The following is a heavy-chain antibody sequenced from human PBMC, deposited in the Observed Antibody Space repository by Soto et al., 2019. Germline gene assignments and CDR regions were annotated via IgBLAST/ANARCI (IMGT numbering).Heavy chain of an antibody. Sequence: SAHVSCKASGGTFSSYAISWVRQAPGQGLEWMGGIIPIFGTANYAQKFQGRVTITADESTSTAYMELSSLRSEDTAVYYFARGLGYSYGYYYYGIDVWGQGTTVPVS. J-gene: IGHJ6*02. D-gene: IGHD5-18*01. CDR1: GGTFSSYA. CDR2: IIPIFGTA. CDR3: ARGLGYSYGYYYYGIDV. V-gene: IGHV1-69*01.